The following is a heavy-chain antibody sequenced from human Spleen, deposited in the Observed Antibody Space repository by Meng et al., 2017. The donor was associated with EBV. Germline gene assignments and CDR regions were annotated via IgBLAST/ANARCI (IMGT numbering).Heavy chain of an antibody. CDR3: ARQYIGSSFDY. J-gene: IGHJ4*02. V-gene: IGHV6-1*01. D-gene: IGHD5-12*01. CDR1: GDRVSSNSAA. CDR2: TYYRSKWFN. Sequence: QAKLQHSGPGLVKPSQTLSLTCAISGDRVSSNSAAWIWIRQSPSRGLEWLGRTYYRSKWFNDYALSVKGRITIDPDTSKNQFSLQLNSVTPEDTAVYYCARQYIGSSFDYWGQGTLVTVSS.